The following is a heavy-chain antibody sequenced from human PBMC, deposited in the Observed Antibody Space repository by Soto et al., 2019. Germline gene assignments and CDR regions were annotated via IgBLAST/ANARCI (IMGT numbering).Heavy chain of an antibody. CDR2: ISYDGSNK. D-gene: IGHD3-22*01. CDR3: ARDLYYDSSGYYTPFDY. J-gene: IGHJ4*02. Sequence: PGGSLRLSCAASGFTFSSYAMHWVRQAPGKGLEWVAVISYDGSNKYYADSVKGRFTISRDNSKNTLYLQMNSLRAEDTAVYYCARDLYYDSSGYYTPFDYWGQGTLVTVS. CDR1: GFTFSSYA. V-gene: IGHV3-30-3*01.